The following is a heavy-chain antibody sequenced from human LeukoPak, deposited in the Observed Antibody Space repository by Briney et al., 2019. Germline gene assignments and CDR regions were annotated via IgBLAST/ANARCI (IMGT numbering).Heavy chain of an antibody. D-gene: IGHD3-10*01. Sequence: SETLSLTCTVSGGSISSSSYYWGWIRQPPGKGPEWIGSIYYSGSTYYNPSLKSRVTISVDTSKNQFSLKLSSVTAADTAVYFCARGGYYGSGNDFRFDPWGQGTLVTVSS. J-gene: IGHJ5*02. CDR1: GGSISSSSYY. CDR2: IYYSGST. CDR3: ARGGYYGSGNDFRFDP. V-gene: IGHV4-39*07.